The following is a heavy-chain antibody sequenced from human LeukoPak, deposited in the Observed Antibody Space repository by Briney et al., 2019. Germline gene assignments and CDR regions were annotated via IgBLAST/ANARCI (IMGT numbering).Heavy chain of an antibody. CDR3: ASSGASFYYVLAGLDTTYFDY. J-gene: IGHJ4*02. V-gene: IGHV1-69*06. CDR2: IIPIFGTA. Sequence: SVKVSCKASGGTFSSYAISWVRQAPGQGLEWMGGIIPIFGTANYAQKFQGRVTITADKSTSTAYMELSSLRSEDTAVYYCASSGASFYYVLAGLDTTYFDYWGQGTLVTVSS. CDR1: GGTFSSYA. D-gene: IGHD2-15*01.